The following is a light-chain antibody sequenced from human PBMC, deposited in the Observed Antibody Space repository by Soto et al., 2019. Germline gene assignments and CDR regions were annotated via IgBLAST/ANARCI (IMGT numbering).Light chain of an antibody. J-gene: IGLJ1*01. Sequence: QLVLTQPPSVSGAPGQRVIISCTGSSSNIGANYDVHWYQHRPGTAPKLLIFGNNNRPSGVPDRFSGSKSGTSASLAITGLQAEDEGDYYCQSYDSTLSARYVFGTGTKVTVL. CDR2: GNN. V-gene: IGLV1-40*01. CDR3: QSYDSTLSARYV. CDR1: SSNIGANYD.